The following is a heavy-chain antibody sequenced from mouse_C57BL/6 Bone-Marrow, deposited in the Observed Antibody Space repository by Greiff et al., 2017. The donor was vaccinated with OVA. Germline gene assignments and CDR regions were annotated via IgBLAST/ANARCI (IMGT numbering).Heavy chain of an antibody. CDR3: ARSSYYGSWYYFDY. V-gene: IGHV1-53*01. Sequence: QVQLQQPGTELVKPGASVKLSCKASGYTFTSYWMHWVKQRPGPGLEWIGNINPSNGGTNYNEKFKSKATLTVDKSSSTAYMQLSSLTSEDSAVYYCARSSYYGSWYYFDYWGQGTTLTVSS. CDR2: INPSNGGT. D-gene: IGHD1-1*01. J-gene: IGHJ2*01. CDR1: GYTFTSYW.